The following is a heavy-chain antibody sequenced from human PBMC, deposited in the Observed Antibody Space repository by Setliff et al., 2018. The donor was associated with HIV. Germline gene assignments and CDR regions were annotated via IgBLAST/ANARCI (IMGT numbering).Heavy chain of an antibody. CDR2: IYHSGST. CDR1: GDSISDTTYY. V-gene: IGHV4-39*01. D-gene: IGHD6-6*01. CDR3: ASRSSCVPLYFYYMDV. Sequence: PSETLSLTCSVSGDSISDTTYYWGWIRPPPGKGLEWIGNIYHSGSTLYKPSLKSRVTMSVDTSKNQISLKLSSVTAADTAVYYCASRSSCVPLYFYYMDVWGKGTTVTVSS. J-gene: IGHJ6*03.